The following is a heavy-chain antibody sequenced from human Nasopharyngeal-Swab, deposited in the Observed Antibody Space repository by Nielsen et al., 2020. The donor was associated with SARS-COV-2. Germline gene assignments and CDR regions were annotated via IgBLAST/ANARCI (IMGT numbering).Heavy chain of an antibody. V-gene: IGHV7-4-1*02. CDR3: ARDRWELLLNYYYYGMDV. J-gene: IGHJ6*02. CDR1: GYTFTSYA. Sequence: ASVTVSCKASGYTFTSYAMNWVRQAPGQGLEWMGWINTNTGNPTYAQGFTGRFVFSLDTSVSTAYLQISSLKAEDTAVYYCARDRWELLLNYYYYGMDVWGQGTTVTVSS. CDR2: INTNTGNP. D-gene: IGHD1-26*01.